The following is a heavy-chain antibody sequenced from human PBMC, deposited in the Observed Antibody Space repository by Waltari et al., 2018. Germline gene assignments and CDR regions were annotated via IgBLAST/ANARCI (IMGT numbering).Heavy chain of an antibody. V-gene: IGHV4-59*01. Sequence: QVQLQESGPGLVKPSETLSLTCTVSGGSISSYYWSWIRQPPGKGLEWIGYIYYSGSTNYIPSLKSQVTISVDTSKNQFSLKLSSVTAADTAVYYCARETYYYDSSGDNWFDPWGQGTLVTVSS. J-gene: IGHJ5*02. CDR3: ARETYYYDSSGDNWFDP. CDR2: IYYSGST. D-gene: IGHD3-22*01. CDR1: GGSISSYY.